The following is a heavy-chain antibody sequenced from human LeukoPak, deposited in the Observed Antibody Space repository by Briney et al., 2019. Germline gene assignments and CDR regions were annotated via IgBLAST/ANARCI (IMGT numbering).Heavy chain of an antibody. D-gene: IGHD2/OR15-2a*01. V-gene: IGHV3-64D*06. CDR3: VKDVIVGARRGHICSFDY. CDR2: ISSNGDST. CDR1: GFTFSSYA. J-gene: IGHJ4*02. Sequence: GGSLGLSCSASGFTFSSYAMHWVRQAPGKGLVYVSTISSNGDSTYYADSVKGRFTISRDNSKNTLYLQMSSLRAEDTAVYYCVKDVIVGARRGHICSFDYWGQGTLVTVSS.